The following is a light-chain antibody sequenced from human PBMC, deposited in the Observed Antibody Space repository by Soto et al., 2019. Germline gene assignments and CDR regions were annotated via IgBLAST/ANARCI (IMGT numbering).Light chain of an antibody. CDR3: QSYDSSLSGSV. CDR1: SSNIGADYD. J-gene: IGLJ1*01. V-gene: IGLV1-40*01. Sequence: YALTQPPSVSGAPGQRVTISCTGSSSNIGADYDVHWYQQIPGTAPKFLIYGNNNRPSGVPDRFSGSKSGTSASLAITGLQAEDEADYYCQSYDSSLSGSVFGTGTKVTVL. CDR2: GNN.